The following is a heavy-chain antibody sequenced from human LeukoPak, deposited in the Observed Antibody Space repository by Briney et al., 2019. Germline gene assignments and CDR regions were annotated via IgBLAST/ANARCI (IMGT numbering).Heavy chain of an antibody. D-gene: IGHD2-15*01. CDR2: ISSTGGTT. J-gene: IGHJ6*03. V-gene: IGHV3-23*01. CDR3: AKNGDRGAYCSGGSCYPYYYYYMDV. Sequence: GGTLRLSCAASGFTFSSYGMSWVRQAPGKGLEWVSAISSTGGTTYYADSVKGRFTISRDNSKNTLYLQMNSLRAEDTAIYYCAKNGDRGAYCSGGSCYPYYYYYMDVWGKGTTVTISS. CDR1: GFTFSSYG.